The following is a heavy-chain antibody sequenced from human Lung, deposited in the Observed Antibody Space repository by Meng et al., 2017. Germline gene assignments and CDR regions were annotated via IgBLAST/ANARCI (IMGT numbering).Heavy chain of an antibody. D-gene: IGHD4-23*01. CDR1: GGSFSDYY. V-gene: IGHV4-34*01. CDR2: INHSGST. CDR3: ARGPTTMAHDFDY. J-gene: IGHJ4*02. Sequence: QVQLQRWGAGLLKPSATLSLTCFVSGGSFSDYYWSWIRHPPGKGLEWIGEINHSGSTNYNPSLESRATISVDTSQNNLSLKLSSVTAADSAVYYCARGPTTMAHDFDYWGQGTLVTVSS.